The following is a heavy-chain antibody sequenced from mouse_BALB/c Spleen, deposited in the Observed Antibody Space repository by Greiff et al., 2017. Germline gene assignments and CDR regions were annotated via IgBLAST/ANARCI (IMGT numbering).Heavy chain of an antibody. Sequence: EVKLMESGPGLVKPSQSLSLTCTVTGYSITSDYAWNWIRQFPGNKLEWMGYISYSGSTSYNPSLKSRISITRDTSKNQFFLQLNSVTTEDTATYYCASGVGDWFAYWGQGTLVTVSA. CDR2: ISYSGST. V-gene: IGHV3-2*02. D-gene: IGHD1-1*02. CDR3: ASGVGDWFAY. CDR1: GYSITSDYA. J-gene: IGHJ3*01.